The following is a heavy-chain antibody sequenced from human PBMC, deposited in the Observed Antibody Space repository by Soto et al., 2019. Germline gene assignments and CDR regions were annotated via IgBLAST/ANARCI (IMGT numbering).Heavy chain of an antibody. CDR2: IYYSGKT. CDR1: AAFMTRTCYF. Sequence: ENWPLRCTLSAAFMTRTCYFLAWLRLQTEKGLEWVGSIYYSGKTHYNPSLKSRVTISVDGSKNQFSLQMTSVTAADTAVFYCVKNLPRSGRFDYWGLVTMVSVS. V-gene: IGHV4-39*01. CDR3: VKNLPRSGRFDY. J-gene: IGHJ4*02.